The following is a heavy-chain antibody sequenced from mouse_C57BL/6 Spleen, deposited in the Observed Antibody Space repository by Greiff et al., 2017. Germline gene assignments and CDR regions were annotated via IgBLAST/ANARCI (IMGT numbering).Heavy chain of an antibody. CDR2: IWRGGST. D-gene: IGHD3-2*02. CDR1: GFSLTSYG. CDR3: AKGAQARDYAMGY. Sequence: VQLQQSGPGLVQPSQSLSITCTVSGFSLTSYGVHWVRQSPGKGLEWLGVIWRGGSTDYNAACMSRLSITKDNSKSQVFFKMNSLQADDTAIYYCAKGAQARDYAMGYWGQGTSVTVSS. J-gene: IGHJ4*01. V-gene: IGHV2-5*01.